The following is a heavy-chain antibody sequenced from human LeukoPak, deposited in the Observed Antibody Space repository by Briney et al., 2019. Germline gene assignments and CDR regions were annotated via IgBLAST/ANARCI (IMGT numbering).Heavy chain of an antibody. D-gene: IGHD3-22*01. V-gene: IGHV3-30-3*01. CDR3: ARDGYYYDSSGYSVYYYGMDV. J-gene: IGHJ6*02. Sequence: GRSLRLSCAASGFTFSSYAMHWVRQAPGKGLEWVAVISYDGSNKYYADSVKGRFTISRDNAKNSLYLQMNSLRAEDTAVYYCARDGYYYDSSGYSVYYYGMDVWGQGTTVTVSS. CDR1: GFTFSSYA. CDR2: ISYDGSNK.